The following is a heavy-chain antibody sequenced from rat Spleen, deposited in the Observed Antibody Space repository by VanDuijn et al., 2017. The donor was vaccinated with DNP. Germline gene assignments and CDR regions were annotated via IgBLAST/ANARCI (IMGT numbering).Heavy chain of an antibody. CDR3: ARSDYHDGSHYYGYFDY. D-gene: IGHD1-12*02. J-gene: IGHJ2*01. Sequence: QVQLKESGPGLVQPSQTLSLTCSVSGFSLPSYSVAWVRQPPGKGLEWLAAVSSGGSTYYNSALKPRLSISRDTSKSQVFLKRNSLQTEDTAMYFCARSDYHDGSHYYGYFDYWGQGVLVTVSS. CDR1: GFSLPSYS. CDR2: VSSGGST. V-gene: IGHV2-6*01.